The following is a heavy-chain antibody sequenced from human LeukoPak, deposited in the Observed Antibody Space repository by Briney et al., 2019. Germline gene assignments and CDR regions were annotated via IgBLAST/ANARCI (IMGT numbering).Heavy chain of an antibody. V-gene: IGHV4-39*07. Sequence: PSETLSLTCTVSGGSISSNSYYWGWIRQPPGKGLEWIGEINHSGSTNYNPSLKSRVTISVDTSKNQFSLKLSSVTAADTAVYYCARGRRSYRLYYYYMDVWGKGTTVTVSS. CDR3: ARGRRSYRLYYYYMDV. J-gene: IGHJ6*03. D-gene: IGHD3-16*02. CDR1: GGSISSNSYY. CDR2: INHSGST.